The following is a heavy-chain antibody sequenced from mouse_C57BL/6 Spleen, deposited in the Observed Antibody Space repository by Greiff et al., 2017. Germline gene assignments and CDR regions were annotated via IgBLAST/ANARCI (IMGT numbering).Heavy chain of an antibody. CDR2: IDPSDSYT. J-gene: IGHJ4*01. Sequence: VQLQQPGAELVMPGASVKLSCKASGYTFTSYWMHWVKQRPGQGLEWIGEIDPSDSYTNYNQKFKGKSTLTVDKSSSTAYMQLSSLTSEDSAVYYCTRIYDGYRYAMDYWGQGTSVTVSS. CDR3: TRIYDGYRYAMDY. CDR1: GYTFTSYW. V-gene: IGHV1-69*01. D-gene: IGHD2-3*01.